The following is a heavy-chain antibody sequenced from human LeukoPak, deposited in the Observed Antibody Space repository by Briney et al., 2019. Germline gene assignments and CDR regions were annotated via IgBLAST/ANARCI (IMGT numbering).Heavy chain of an antibody. Sequence: PGGSLRLSCAASGFTFSSYSMNWVRQAPGKGLEGVSSISSSSSYIYYADSVKGRFTISRDNAKNSLYLQMNSLRAEDTAVYYCARDCSGGSCYSEYWGQGTLVTVSS. CDR1: GFTFSSYS. J-gene: IGHJ4*02. D-gene: IGHD2-15*01. CDR3: ARDCSGGSCYSEY. V-gene: IGHV3-21*01. CDR2: ISSSSSYI.